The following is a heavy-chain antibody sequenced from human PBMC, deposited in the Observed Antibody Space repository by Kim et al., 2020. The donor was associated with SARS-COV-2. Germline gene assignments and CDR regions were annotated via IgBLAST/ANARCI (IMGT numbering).Heavy chain of an antibody. Sequence: SETLSLTCAVSGVSITSSHWWSWVRQPPGKGLEWIGEIYYSGSTNYNPSLKSRVTIAVDKSKSQFSLILTSVTAADMAVYYCARVGISMVRGQDAFDLWGKGTMVIVSS. V-gene: IGHV4-4*02. CDR3: ARVGISMVRGQDAFDL. CDR2: IYYSGST. CDR1: GVSITSSHW. D-gene: IGHD3-10*01. J-gene: IGHJ3*01.